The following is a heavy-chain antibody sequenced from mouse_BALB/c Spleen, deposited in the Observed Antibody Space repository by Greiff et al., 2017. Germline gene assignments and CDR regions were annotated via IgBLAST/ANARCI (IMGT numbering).Heavy chain of an antibody. V-gene: IGHV5-6-3*01. J-gene: IGHJ4*01. Sequence: EVQRVESGGGLVQPGGSLKLSCAASGFTFSSYGMSWVRQTPDKRLELVATINSNGGSTYYPDSVKGRFTISRDNAKNTLYLQMSSLKSEDTAMYYCARAYYYGSSSAMDYWGQGTSVTVSA. D-gene: IGHD1-1*01. CDR3: ARAYYYGSSSAMDY. CDR1: GFTFSSYG. CDR2: INSNGGST.